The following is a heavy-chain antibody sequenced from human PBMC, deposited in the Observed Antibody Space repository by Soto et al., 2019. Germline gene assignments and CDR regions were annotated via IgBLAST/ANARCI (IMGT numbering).Heavy chain of an antibody. CDR2: TAYTGNT. J-gene: IGHJ4*02. CDR1: GGSVTSYH. V-gene: IGHV4-59*02. Sequence: SETLTLTCVVSGGSVTSYHWSWIRHFPGKGLEWIAYTAYTGNTNYNPSHKRRVTISIDRTKNKKSLKLKFITAADTAAYSCARAMHAGFTHYFDHWGQGTLVTVSS. CDR3: ARAMHAGFTHYFDH. D-gene: IGHD2-8*01.